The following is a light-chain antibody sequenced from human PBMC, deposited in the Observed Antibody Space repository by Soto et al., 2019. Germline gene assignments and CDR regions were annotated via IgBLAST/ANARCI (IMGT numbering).Light chain of an antibody. CDR2: AAS. CDR1: QSVSSY. J-gene: IGKJ1*01. Sequence: EIVLTQSPGTLSLSPGERATLSCRASQSVSSYYLAWYQQKPGQAPRLLIYAASNRATGISARFSGSGSGTDFTLTISSLEPEDFAVYYCQQRSNWPRTFGQGTKVDIK. CDR3: QQRSNWPRT. V-gene: IGKV3-11*01.